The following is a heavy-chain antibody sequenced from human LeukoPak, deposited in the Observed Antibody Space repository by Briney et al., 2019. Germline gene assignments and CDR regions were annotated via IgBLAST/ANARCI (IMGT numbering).Heavy chain of an antibody. J-gene: IGHJ4*02. CDR3: VGGVDFWSGFFY. V-gene: IGHV3-30-3*01. D-gene: IGHD3-3*01. CDR2: ISYDGSNK. Sequence: GGSLRLSCAASGFTFSSYAMHWVRQAPGKGLEWVAVISYDGSNKYYADSVKGRFTISRDNSKNTLYLQMNSLRAEDTAVYYCVGGVDFWSGFFYWGQGTLVTVSS. CDR1: GFTFSSYA.